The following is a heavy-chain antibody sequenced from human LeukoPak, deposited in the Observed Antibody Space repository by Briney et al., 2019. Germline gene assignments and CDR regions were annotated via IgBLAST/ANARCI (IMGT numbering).Heavy chain of an antibody. J-gene: IGHJ4*02. CDR3: AWHAFPDDY. D-gene: IGHD1-14*01. Sequence: GGSLRLSCAVSGFTFSSYWLHWVRQAPGKGLVWVSGIYSDGSSATYADFVKGRFTISRDNAKNTLYLQMNSLRAEDTAVYYCAWHAFPDDYWGQGTLVTVSS. CDR1: GFTFSSYW. V-gene: IGHV3-74*03. CDR2: IYSDGSSA.